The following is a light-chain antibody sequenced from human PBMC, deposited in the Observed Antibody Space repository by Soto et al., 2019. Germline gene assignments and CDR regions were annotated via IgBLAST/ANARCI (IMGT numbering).Light chain of an antibody. V-gene: IGLV2-8*01. CDR3: SSYAGSNNFGI. CDR2: EVS. J-gene: IGLJ2*01. Sequence: QSVLTQPPSASGSPGQSVTISCTGTSSDIGGYNYVSWYQQHPGKAPKLMIYEVSKRPSGVPDRFSGSKSGSTASLTVSGLQAEDEADYYCSSYAGSNNFGIFGGGTKLTVL. CDR1: SSDIGGYNY.